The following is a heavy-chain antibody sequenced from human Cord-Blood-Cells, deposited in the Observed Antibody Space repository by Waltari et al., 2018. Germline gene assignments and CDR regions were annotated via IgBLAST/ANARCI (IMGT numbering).Heavy chain of an antibody. D-gene: IGHD1-26*01. CDR2: INHSGST. CDR1: GGSFSGYY. V-gene: IGHV4-34*01. Sequence: QVQLQQWGAGLLKPSETLSLTCAVYGGSFSGYYWSWIRQPPGKGLEWIGEINHSGSTYYHPSLKSRVTISVDTSKNQFSLKLSSVTAADTAVYYCARVYSGSFLFDYWGQGTLVTVSS. J-gene: IGHJ4*02. CDR3: ARVYSGSFLFDY.